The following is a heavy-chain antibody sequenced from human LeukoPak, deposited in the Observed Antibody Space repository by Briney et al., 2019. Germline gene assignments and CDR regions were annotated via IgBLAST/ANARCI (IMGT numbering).Heavy chain of an antibody. CDR2: IYYSGST. CDR1: GGSISSSSYY. CDR3: ARDYYDSSGYYHYDAFDI. D-gene: IGHD3-22*01. V-gene: IGHV4-39*07. Sequence: SETLSLTCTVSGGSISSSSYYWGWIRQPPGKGLEWIGSIYYSGSTYYNPSLKSRVTISVDTSKNQFSLKLSSVTAADTAVYYCARDYYDSSGYYHYDAFDIWGQGTMVTVSS. J-gene: IGHJ3*02.